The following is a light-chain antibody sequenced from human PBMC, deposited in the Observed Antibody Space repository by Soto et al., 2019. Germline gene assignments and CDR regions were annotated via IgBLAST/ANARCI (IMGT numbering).Light chain of an antibody. CDR3: CSYTSISTGVL. V-gene: IGLV2-14*01. CDR2: EVS. J-gene: IGLJ2*01. CDR1: SSDVGGYSY. Sequence: QSALTQPPSASGSPGQSVTISCTGTSSDVGGYSYVSWYQHHPGKAPKLMIYEVSNRPSGVSHRFSGSKSGNTASLTISGLQAEDEADYYCCSYTSISTGVLFGGGTKLTVL.